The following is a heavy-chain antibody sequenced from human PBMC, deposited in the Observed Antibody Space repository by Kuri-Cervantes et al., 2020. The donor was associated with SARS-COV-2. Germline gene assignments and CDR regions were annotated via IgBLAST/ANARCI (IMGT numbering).Heavy chain of an antibody. J-gene: IGHJ5*02. CDR2: FDPEDSET. V-gene: IGHV1-24*01. D-gene: IGHD6-19*01. CDR1: GYTLTELS. Sequence: ASVKVSCKVSGYTLTELSMHWVRQAPGKGLEWMGGFDPEDSETIYAQKFQGRVTMTEDTSTDTAYMELSSLRSEDTAAYYCATGIAVGTQNWFDPWGQGTLVTVSS. CDR3: ATGIAVGTQNWFDP.